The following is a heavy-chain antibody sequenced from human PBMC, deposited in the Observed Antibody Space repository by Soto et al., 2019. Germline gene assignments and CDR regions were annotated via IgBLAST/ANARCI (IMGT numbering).Heavy chain of an antibody. V-gene: IGHV4-34*01. D-gene: IGHD2-8*02. CDR2: INHSGST. CDR1: GGSFSGYY. J-gene: IGHJ4*02. CDR3: ARDKITGLFDY. Sequence: QVQLQQWGAGLLKPSETLSLTCAVYGGSFSGYYWTWIRQPPGTGLGWIGEINHSGSTNYNPSLKSRVTISVDTSQNQFSLKLTSVTAAETAVYYCARDKITGLFDYWGQGTLVTVSS.